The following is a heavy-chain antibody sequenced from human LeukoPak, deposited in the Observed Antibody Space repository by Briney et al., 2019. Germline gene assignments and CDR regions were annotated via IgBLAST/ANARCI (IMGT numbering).Heavy chain of an antibody. CDR1: GFTFTSYA. V-gene: IGHV3-23*01. J-gene: IGHJ4*02. CDR3: AKLATWNDGY. CDR2: ISGSGGST. Sequence: GGSLRLSCAASGFTFTSYAMSWARQAPGKGLEWVSAISGSGGSTYYADSVKGRFTISRDNSKNTLYLQMNSLRAEDTAIYYCAKLATWNDGYWGQGTLVTVSS. D-gene: IGHD1-1*01.